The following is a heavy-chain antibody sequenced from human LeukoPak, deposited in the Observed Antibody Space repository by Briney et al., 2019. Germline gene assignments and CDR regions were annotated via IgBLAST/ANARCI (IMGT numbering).Heavy chain of an antibody. CDR1: GFTFTDAW. D-gene: IGHD1-26*01. CDR3: AKDGAQVGVTFDY. V-gene: IGHV3-23*01. J-gene: IGHJ4*02. CDR2: ISDSGGNT. Sequence: GGSLRLSCAASGFTFTDAWMSWVRQPPGKGLEWVSSISDSGGNTYYADSVKGRFTISRDNSKNTLYLQMNSLRVEDTAIYYCAKDGAQVGVTFDYWGQGTLVTVSS.